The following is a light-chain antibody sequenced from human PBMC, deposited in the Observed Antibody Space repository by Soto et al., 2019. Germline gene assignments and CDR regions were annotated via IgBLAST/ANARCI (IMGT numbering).Light chain of an antibody. V-gene: IGLV2-14*01. CDR2: EVS. CDR1: SSDVGGYDY. CDR3: SSYSLSIAYL. Sequence: QSALTQPASVSGSPGQSITISCTGTSSDVGGYDYVSWYQIHPGKAPKLMVFEVSNRPSGVSYRFSGSKSGNTASLTISGLQAEDEADYCCSSYSLSIAYLFGTGTKVTVL. J-gene: IGLJ1*01.